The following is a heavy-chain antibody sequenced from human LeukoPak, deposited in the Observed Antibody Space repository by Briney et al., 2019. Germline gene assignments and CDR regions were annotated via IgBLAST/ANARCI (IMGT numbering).Heavy chain of an antibody. J-gene: IGHJ4*02. V-gene: IGHV4-39*01. D-gene: IGHD4-17*01. Sequence: TSETLSLTCTVSGGSFTSSNYYWGWIRQPPGKGLEWIGSIYYSGSTYYNPSLKSRVTISIDTSKNQFSLKLSSVTAADTAVYYCAFNPMTTVTSYYFDYWGQGTLVTVSS. CDR2: IYYSGST. CDR3: AFNPMTTVTSYYFDY. CDR1: GGSFTSSNYY.